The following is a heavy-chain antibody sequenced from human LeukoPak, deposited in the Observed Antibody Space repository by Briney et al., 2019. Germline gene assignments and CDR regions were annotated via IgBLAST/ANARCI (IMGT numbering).Heavy chain of an antibody. J-gene: IGHJ4*02. CDR1: GFSFRTYW. D-gene: IGHD7-27*01. Sequence: PGGSLRLSCAASGFSFRTYWMTWVRQAPGKGLEWLANIKQDGGERNYVDSVKGRFTISRDNAKNSLYLQMNSLKADDTHVYYCARENWAPYAWGQGKLVTVSS. V-gene: IGHV3-7*01. CDR2: IKQDGGER. CDR3: ARENWAPYA.